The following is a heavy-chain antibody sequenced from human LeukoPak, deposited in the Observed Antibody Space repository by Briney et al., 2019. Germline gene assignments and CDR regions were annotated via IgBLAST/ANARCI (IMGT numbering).Heavy chain of an antibody. CDR1: GLSLSSSG. CDR2: IWFDGSKT. D-gene: IGHD2-2*02. CDR3: AKAGGDCTSSSCYSDWFNP. V-gene: IGHV3-33*02. Sequence: PGGSLTLSCAASGLSLSSSGMHWVRQAPGKGLEWVAVIWFDGSKTYYADSVKGRFTISRGTSTNTLFLQMNNLRAEDTAVYYCAKAGGDCTSSSCYSDWFNPRGQGTLVTVSS. J-gene: IGHJ5*02.